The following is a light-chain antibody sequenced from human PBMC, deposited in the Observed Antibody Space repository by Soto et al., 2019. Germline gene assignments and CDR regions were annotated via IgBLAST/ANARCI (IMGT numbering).Light chain of an antibody. CDR2: GAS. V-gene: IGKV3-20*01. J-gene: IGKJ1*01. CDR1: QGVSSTY. Sequence: EIVLTQSPGTLSLSPGERATLSCRASQGVSSTYLAWYQQKPGQAPRLLIYGASFRATGIPDRFSGSGSGTDFTLTISRLEPEDFAVYYCQQFVGSSRTFGQGTKVEIK. CDR3: QQFVGSSRT.